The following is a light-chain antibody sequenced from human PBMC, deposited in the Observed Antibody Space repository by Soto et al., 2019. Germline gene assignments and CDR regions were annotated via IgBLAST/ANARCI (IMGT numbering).Light chain of an antibody. J-gene: IGLJ2*01. CDR2: DDN. CDR1: NIGGKS. Sequence: SYVLTQSPSVSVAPGQTAKITCGGNNIGGKSVHWYQQKPGQAPVLVVYDDNDRPSGIPERFSGSNSGRTATLTLSRVEAGDGAVYYCQVWDSDSDHVVFGGGTKLTVL. V-gene: IGLV3-21*02. CDR3: QVWDSDSDHVV.